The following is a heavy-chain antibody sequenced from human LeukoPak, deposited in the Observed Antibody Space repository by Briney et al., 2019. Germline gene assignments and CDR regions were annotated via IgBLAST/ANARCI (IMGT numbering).Heavy chain of an antibody. CDR1: GGSFSGYY. CDR3: AREAFTTVASGWFDP. Sequence: SETLSLTCAVYGGSFSGYYWSWIRQPPGKGLEWIGEINHSGSTNYNPSLKSRVTISVDTSKNQFSLKLSSVTAADTAVYYCAREAFTTVASGWFDPWGQGTLVTVSS. CDR2: INHSGST. J-gene: IGHJ5*02. D-gene: IGHD4-23*01. V-gene: IGHV4-34*01.